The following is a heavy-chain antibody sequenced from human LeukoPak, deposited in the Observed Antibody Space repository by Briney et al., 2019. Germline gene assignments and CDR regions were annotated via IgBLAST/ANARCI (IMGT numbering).Heavy chain of an antibody. CDR1: GFTFSSYW. Sequence: GGSLRRSCAASGFTFSSYWMHWVRQAPGKGLVWVSRLNSDGSSTIYADSVKGRSTISRDNAKNTLYLQMNSLRADDTAVYYCARGGRYLDCWGQGTLVTVSS. CDR3: ARGGRYLDC. J-gene: IGHJ4*02. CDR2: LNSDGSST. V-gene: IGHV3-74*01.